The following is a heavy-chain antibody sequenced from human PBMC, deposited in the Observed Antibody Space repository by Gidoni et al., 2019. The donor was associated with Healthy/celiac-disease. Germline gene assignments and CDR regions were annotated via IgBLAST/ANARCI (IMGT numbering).Heavy chain of an antibody. Sequence: QVQLVESGGGVVQPGRSLRHPCAASGFTFSSYRMHCVRQAPGTGLEVVAGRWYDCSKKYYAGSVKGRFTISRDNSQNTLYLQMNRLSAEDTAVYYCAGDAPSEYSSSPYYGMDVWGQGTTVTVSS. CDR1: GFTFSSYR. V-gene: IGHV3-33*01. CDR3: AGDAPSEYSSSPYYGMDV. J-gene: IGHJ6*02. CDR2: RWYDCSKK. D-gene: IGHD6-6*01.